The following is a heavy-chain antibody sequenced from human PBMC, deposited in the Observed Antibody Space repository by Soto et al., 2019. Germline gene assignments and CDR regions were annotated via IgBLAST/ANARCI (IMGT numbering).Heavy chain of an antibody. CDR1: GFSLSTSGVG. D-gene: IGHD4-17*01. Sequence: QITLKESGPPLVNPTQTLTLTCTFSGFSLSTSGVGVGWIRQPPGKALEWLALIYWDDDKRYSPSLKSRLTITKDTSKNQVVLTMTNMDPVDTATYYCALNDYGETNDAFDIWGQGTMVTVSS. CDR3: ALNDYGETNDAFDI. V-gene: IGHV2-5*02. J-gene: IGHJ3*02. CDR2: IYWDDDK.